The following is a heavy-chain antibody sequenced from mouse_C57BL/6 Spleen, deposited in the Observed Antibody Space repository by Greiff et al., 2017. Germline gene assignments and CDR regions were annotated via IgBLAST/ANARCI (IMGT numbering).Heavy chain of an antibody. CDR3: ARRGTSWYFCF. J-gene: IGHJ1*03. V-gene: IGHV5-6*02. D-gene: IGHD3-3*01. CDR1: GFTFSSYG. CDR2: ISSGGSYT. Sequence: EVQLVESGGDLVKPGGSLKLSCAASGFTFSSYGMSWVRQNPDKRLEWVATISSGGSYTNYTDSVKGRFTSSRDKAKNTLYLQMSSLTSEDTAVYYCARRGTSWYFCFWGTGTTVTVSS.